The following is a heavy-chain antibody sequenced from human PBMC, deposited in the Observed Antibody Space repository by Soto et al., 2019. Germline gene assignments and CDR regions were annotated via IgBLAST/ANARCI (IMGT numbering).Heavy chain of an antibody. CDR2: LYSGGST. V-gene: IGHV3-53*04. J-gene: IGHJ1*01. D-gene: IGHD6-19*01. Sequence: GGSLRLSCAASGFTVSSNYMSWVRQAPGKGLEWVSVLYSGGSTYYADSVKGRFTISRHNSKNTLYLQMNSLRAEDTAVYYCATTPSIAVAPFQHWGQGTLVTVSS. CDR3: ATTPSIAVAPFQH. CDR1: GFTVSSNY.